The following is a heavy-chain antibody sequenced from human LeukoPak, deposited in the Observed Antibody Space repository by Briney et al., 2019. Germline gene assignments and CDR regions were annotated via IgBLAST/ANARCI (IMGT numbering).Heavy chain of an antibody. Sequence: TGGSLRLSCAASGFTFSSYGMHWVRQAPGKGLEWVAVISYDGSNKYYADSVKGRFTISRDNSKNTLYLQMNSLRAEDTAVYYCAKIAAAGRDRCYFDYWGQGNLVTVSS. V-gene: IGHV3-30*18. D-gene: IGHD6-13*01. J-gene: IGHJ4*02. CDR2: ISYDGSNK. CDR3: AKIAAAGRDRCYFDY. CDR1: GFTFSSYG.